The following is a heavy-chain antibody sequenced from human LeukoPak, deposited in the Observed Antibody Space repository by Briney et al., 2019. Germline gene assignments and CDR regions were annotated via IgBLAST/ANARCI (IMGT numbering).Heavy chain of an antibody. CDR2: IYYSGST. V-gene: IGHV4-39*01. CDR3: ARVVGATSPIFDY. Sequence: PSETLSLTCTVSGGSISSSSYYWGWIRQPPGTGLEWLGSIYYSGSTYYNPSLKSRVTISVDTSKNQFSLKLSSVTAADTAVYYCARVVGATSPIFDYWGQGTLVTVSS. J-gene: IGHJ4*02. CDR1: GGSISSSSYY. D-gene: IGHD1-26*01.